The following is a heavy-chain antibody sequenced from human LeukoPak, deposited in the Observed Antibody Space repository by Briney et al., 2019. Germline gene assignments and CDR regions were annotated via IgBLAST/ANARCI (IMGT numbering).Heavy chain of an antibody. V-gene: IGHV1-18*01. Sequence: ASVKVSCKASGYTFTSYGISWVRQAPGQGLEWMGWISAYNGNTNYAQKLQGRVTMTTDTSTSTAYMELWSLRSDDTAVYYCARDQYYYDSSDSPPFDYWGQGTLVTVSS. CDR2: ISAYNGNT. CDR3: ARDQYYYDSSDSPPFDY. CDR1: GYTFTSYG. D-gene: IGHD3-22*01. J-gene: IGHJ4*02.